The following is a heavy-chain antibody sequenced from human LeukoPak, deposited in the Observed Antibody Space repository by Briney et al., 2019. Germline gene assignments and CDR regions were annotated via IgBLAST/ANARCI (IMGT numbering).Heavy chain of an antibody. J-gene: IGHJ4*02. CDR2: INPNSGGT. CDR1: GYTFTGYY. V-gene: IGHV1-2*06. D-gene: IGHD3-9*01. CDR3: ARDQYDILTGYYN. Sequence: GASVKVSCKASGYTFTGYYMHGVRQAPGQGLEWMGRINPNSGGTNYAQKFQGRVTMTRDTSISTAYMELSRLRSDDTAVYYCARDQYDILTGYYNWGQGTLVTVSS.